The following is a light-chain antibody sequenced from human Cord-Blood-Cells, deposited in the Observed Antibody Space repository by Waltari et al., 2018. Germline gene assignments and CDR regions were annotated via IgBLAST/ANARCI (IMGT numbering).Light chain of an antibody. CDR1: QSISSY. CDR3: QQSYSTPYT. Sequence: DIQMTQSXSSLSASXGDRVTITCRASQSISSYLNWYQQKPGKAPKLLIYAASSLQSGVPSRFSGSGSGTDFTLTISSLQPEDFATYYCQQSYSTPYTFGQGTKLEIK. J-gene: IGKJ2*01. V-gene: IGKV1-39*01. CDR2: AAS.